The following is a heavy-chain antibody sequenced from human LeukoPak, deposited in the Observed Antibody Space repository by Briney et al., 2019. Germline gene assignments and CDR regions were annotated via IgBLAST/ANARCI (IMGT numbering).Heavy chain of an antibody. CDR3: ATTGSGRTFDY. Sequence: ASVKVSCKASGGTFSSYAISWVRQAPGQGLEWMGRIIPILGIANYAQKFQGRVTITADKSTSTAYMELSSLRSEDTAVFYCATTGSGRTFDYWGQGTLVTVSS. V-gene: IGHV1-69*04. D-gene: IGHD6-19*01. J-gene: IGHJ4*02. CDR1: GGTFSSYA. CDR2: IIPILGIA.